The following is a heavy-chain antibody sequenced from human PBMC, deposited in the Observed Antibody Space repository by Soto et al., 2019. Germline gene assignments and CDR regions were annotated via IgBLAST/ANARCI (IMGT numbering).Heavy chain of an antibody. D-gene: IGHD3-3*01. CDR3: ARDGNPGYSFWSGPLGGGRFDP. J-gene: IGHJ5*02. Sequence: QVQLVQSGAEVKEPGSSVNVSCKTSGGTFGNTAVTWVRQVPGQGLEWIGGIVPLFGTANYAQKFRGRVMTTADESTSTAYLDLSSLTADDTAIYCCARDGNPGYSFWSGPLGGGRFDPWGQGTLVSVSS. V-gene: IGHV1-69*12. CDR1: GGTFGNTA. CDR2: IVPLFGTA.